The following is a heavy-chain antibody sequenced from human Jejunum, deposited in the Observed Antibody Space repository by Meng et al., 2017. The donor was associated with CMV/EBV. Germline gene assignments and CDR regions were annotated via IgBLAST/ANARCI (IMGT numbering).Heavy chain of an antibody. D-gene: IGHD2-2*01. J-gene: IGHJ4*02. Sequence: QGQVVQSGAAVKKPGALVEVSCEASGLIFTSYAISWVRQAPGQGLQYMGWISAYNGNTNYAQELQGRVTMTTDTSTSTAYMELRSLRFDDTAVYYCARFYCSSTSCPHVLFDYWGQGTLVTVSS. CDR3: ARFYCSSTSCPHVLFDY. V-gene: IGHV1-18*01. CDR2: ISAYNGNT. CDR1: GLIFTSYA.